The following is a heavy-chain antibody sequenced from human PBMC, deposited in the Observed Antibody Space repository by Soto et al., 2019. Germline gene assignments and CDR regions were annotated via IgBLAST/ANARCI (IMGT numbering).Heavy chain of an antibody. J-gene: IGHJ6*02. CDR3: ARAIGYCSGGSCYLRYYYHYYGMDV. CDR1: GGTFSSYA. V-gene: IGHV1-69*01. D-gene: IGHD2-15*01. Sequence: QVQLVQSGAEVKKPGSSVKVSCKASGGTFSSYAISWVRQAPGQGLEWMGGIIPIFGTANYAQKFQGRVTITADESTSTAYMELSSLRSEDTAVYYCARAIGYCSGGSCYLRYYYHYYGMDVWGQGTTVTVSS. CDR2: IIPIFGTA.